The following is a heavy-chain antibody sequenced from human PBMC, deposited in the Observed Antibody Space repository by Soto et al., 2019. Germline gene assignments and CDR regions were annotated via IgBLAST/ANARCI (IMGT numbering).Heavy chain of an antibody. CDR3: EQAQGGWCMVGAFEI. CDR2: ISSDGSNK. J-gene: IGHJ3*02. CDR1: GFTFSSYG. Sequence: QVQLVESGGGVVQPGRSLRLSCAASGFTFSSYGMHWVRQAPGKGLEWVAVISSDGSNKYYADSVKGRFTISRDNSKNTQYLQMNGRCAEDTAVYYCEQAQGGWCMVGAFEIWGQGTMVTVSS. V-gene: IGHV3-30*18. D-gene: IGHD2-8*01.